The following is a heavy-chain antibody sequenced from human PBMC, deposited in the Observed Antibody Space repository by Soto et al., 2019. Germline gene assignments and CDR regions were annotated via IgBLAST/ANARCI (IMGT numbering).Heavy chain of an antibody. D-gene: IGHD4-17*01. CDR3: ARDEPYGWFYP. CDR1: GGSISSYY. Sequence: PSETLSLTCTVSGGSISSYYWSWIRQPPGKGLEWIGYIYYSGSTNYNPSLKSRVTISVDTSKNQFSLKLSSVTAADTAVYYCARDEPYGWFYPWGQGTLVTVSS. V-gene: IGHV4-59*01. CDR2: IYYSGST. J-gene: IGHJ5*02.